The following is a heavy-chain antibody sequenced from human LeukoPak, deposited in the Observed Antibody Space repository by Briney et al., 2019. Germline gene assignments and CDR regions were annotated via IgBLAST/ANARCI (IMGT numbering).Heavy chain of an antibody. J-gene: IGHJ4*02. CDR2: ISSSGSTI. CDR1: GFTFSSYE. D-gene: IGHD3-3*01. CDR3: ARSYYDFWSGYYTALYFDY. Sequence: PGGSLRLSCAASGFTFSSYEMNWVRQAPGKGLEWVSYISSSGSTIHYADSVKGRFTISRDNAKNSLYLQMNSLRAEDTAVYYCARSYYDFWSGYYTALYFDYWGQGTLVTVSS. V-gene: IGHV3-48*03.